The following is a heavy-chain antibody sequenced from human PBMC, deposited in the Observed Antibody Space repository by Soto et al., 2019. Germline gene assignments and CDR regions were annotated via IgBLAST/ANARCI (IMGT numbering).Heavy chain of an antibody. V-gene: IGHV1-69*01. J-gene: IGHJ6*02. CDR1: RGTFNTSP. CDR2: ILPVFGMV. CDR3: ATPHLQGRHYDFRSPPTASLYNYGLGV. D-gene: IGHD3-3*01. Sequence: QVQLAQSGAEVKKPGSSVRVSCQTSRGTFNTSPISWMRQAPGQGLEWLGDILPVFGMVNYAQQFQDRLKLTTDESTTIGCMEVSRLMPEAAAVFFCATPHLQGRHYDFRSPPTASLYNYGLGVWGQGTTVIVSS.